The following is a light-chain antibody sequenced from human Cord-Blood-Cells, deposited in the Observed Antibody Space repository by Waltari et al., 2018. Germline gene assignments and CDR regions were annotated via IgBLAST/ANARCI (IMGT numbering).Light chain of an antibody. CDR2: EVS. CDR3: MQGIHLPLT. J-gene: IGKJ4*01. Sequence: DIVMTQTPLSLSVTPGQPASIACKSSQSLLHRDGKTYLYWYLQKPGQSPQLLIYEVSSRLSGVPDRFSGSGSGTDFTLKISRVEAEDVGVYYCMQGIHLPLTFGGGTKVEIK. V-gene: IGKV2-29*02. CDR1: QSLLHRDGKTY.